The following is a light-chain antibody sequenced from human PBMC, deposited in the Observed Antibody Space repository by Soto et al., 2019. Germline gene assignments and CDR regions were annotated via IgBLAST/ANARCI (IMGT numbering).Light chain of an antibody. J-gene: IGLJ2*01. V-gene: IGLV2-14*01. Sequence: QSVLTQPASVSGSPGQSITISCTGTNNDVGGSNLVSWYQQHPGEAPTLIIYEVSNRPSAVSNRFSGSKSDNTASLTISGLQAEDEGDYYCSSYTSRSTQVFGGGTKLTAL. CDR1: NNDVGGSNL. CDR2: EVS. CDR3: SSYTSRSTQV.